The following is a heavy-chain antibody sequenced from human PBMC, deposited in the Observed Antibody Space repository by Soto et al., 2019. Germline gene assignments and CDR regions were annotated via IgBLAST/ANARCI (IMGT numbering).Heavy chain of an antibody. Sequence: QVQLVQSGAEVKKPGSSVKVSCKASGGTFSSYAISWVRQAPGQGLEWMGGIIPIFGTANYAQKFQGRVTITADESRNTAYMEVSSLRSEDTAVYYCARVGVQRYQTLFDYWGQGTLVTVSS. D-gene: IGHD1-1*01. J-gene: IGHJ4*02. V-gene: IGHV1-69*01. CDR2: IIPIFGTA. CDR1: GGTFSSYA. CDR3: ARVGVQRYQTLFDY.